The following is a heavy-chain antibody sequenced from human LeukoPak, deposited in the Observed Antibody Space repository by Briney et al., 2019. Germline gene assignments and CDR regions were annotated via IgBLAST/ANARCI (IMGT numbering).Heavy chain of an antibody. CDR2: INSDGSST. D-gene: IGHD3-22*01. CDR3: ARGTEVYYDSCSYYSY. V-gene: IGHV3-74*01. CDR1: GFTFSSYW. J-gene: IGHJ4*02. Sequence: PGGSLRLSCAASGFTFSSYWMHWVRQAPGKGLVWVSRINSDGSSTSYADSVKGRFTISRDNAKNSLYLQMNSLRAEDTALYYCARGTEVYYDSCSYYSYWGQGTLVTVSS.